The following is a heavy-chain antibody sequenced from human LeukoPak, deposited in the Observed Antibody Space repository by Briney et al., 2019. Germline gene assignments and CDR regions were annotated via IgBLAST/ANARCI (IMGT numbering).Heavy chain of an antibody. CDR1: GGSFSGYY. D-gene: IGHD1-26*01. CDR3: AESHSGSYWPYYYGMDV. V-gene: IGHV4-34*01. Sequence: SETLSLTCAVYGGSFSGYYWSWIRQPPGKGLEWIGEINHSGSTNYNPSLKSRVTISVDTSKNQFSLKLSSVTAADTAVYYCAESHSGSYWPYYYGMDVWGQGTTVAVSS. J-gene: IGHJ6*02. CDR2: INHSGST.